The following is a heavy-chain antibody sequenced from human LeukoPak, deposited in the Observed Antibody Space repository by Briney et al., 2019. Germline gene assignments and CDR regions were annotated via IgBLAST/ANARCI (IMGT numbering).Heavy chain of an antibody. Sequence: GRSLRLSCAASGFTFSSYSMNWVRQAPGKGLEWVSSISSSSSYIYYADSVKGRFTISRDNAKNSLYLQMNSLRAEDTAVYYCARTTVVDAFDIWGQGTMVTVSS. D-gene: IGHD4-23*01. J-gene: IGHJ3*02. V-gene: IGHV3-21*01. CDR3: ARTTVVDAFDI. CDR2: ISSSSSYI. CDR1: GFTFSSYS.